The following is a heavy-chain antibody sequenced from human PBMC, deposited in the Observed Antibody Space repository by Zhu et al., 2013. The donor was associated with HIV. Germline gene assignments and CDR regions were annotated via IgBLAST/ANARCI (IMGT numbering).Heavy chain of an antibody. D-gene: IGHD2-8*02. J-gene: IGHJ5*02. CDR2: VNPTIGNA. CDR1: GYTFTNYG. V-gene: IGHV1-8*03. CDR3: ARMDKGSCTATTCPDWFDP. Sequence: QVQLVQSGPEVKKPGASVKVSCKASGYTFTNYGINWVRQATGHGLEWMGWVNPTIGNAGYAQKFQGRVTITRDTSTSTVYMGLSSLGSDDTAVYYCARMDKGSCTATTCPDWFDPWGQGTLVTVSS.